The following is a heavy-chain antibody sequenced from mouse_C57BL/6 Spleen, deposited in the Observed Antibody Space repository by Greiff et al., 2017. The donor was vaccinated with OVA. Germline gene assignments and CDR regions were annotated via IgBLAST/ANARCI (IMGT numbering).Heavy chain of an antibody. CDR2: IYPGDGDT. V-gene: IGHV1-80*01. D-gene: IGHD2-4*01. CDR3: ARGDDYDGFAY. Sequence: QVHVKQSGAELVKPGASVKISCKASGYAFSSYWMNWVKQRPGKGLEWIGQIYPGDGDTNYNGKFKGKATLTADKSSSTAYMQLSSLTSEDSAVYFCARGDDYDGFAYWGQGTLVTVSA. CDR1: GYAFSSYW. J-gene: IGHJ3*01.